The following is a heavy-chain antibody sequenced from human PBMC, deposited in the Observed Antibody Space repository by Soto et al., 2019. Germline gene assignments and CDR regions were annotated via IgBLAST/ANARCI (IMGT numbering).Heavy chain of an antibody. CDR3: ARDGLMVRGGITPYYFDY. CDR1: VLTFSSYA. V-gene: IGHV3-33*01. Sequence: SLRISCTSSVLTFSSYAMHGVRQATGKGLEWVAVIWYDGSNKYYADSVKGRFTSSRDNSKNTLYLQMNGLRAEDTAVYCCARDGLMVRGGITPYYFDYWGQGTMVTVSS. J-gene: IGHJ4*02. CDR2: IWYDGSNK. D-gene: IGHD3-10*01.